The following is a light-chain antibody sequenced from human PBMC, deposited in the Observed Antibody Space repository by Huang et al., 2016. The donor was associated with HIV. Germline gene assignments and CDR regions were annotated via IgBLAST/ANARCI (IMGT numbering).Light chain of an antibody. CDR1: QGVRTD. CDR2: GAS. CDR3: QQYNDWPPLT. Sequence: EIVMTQSPASLSASLGERATLSCRASQGVRTDLAWYQQNPGQAPTLLSFGASTRATGTPPRFSGSGSGTECTLTITSLQSADSAVYYCQQYNDWPPLTFGGGTKVEI. V-gene: IGKV3D-15*01. J-gene: IGKJ4*01.